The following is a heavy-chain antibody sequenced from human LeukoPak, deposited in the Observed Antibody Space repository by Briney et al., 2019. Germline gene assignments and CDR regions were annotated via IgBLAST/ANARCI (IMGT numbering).Heavy chain of an antibody. Sequence: GGSLRPSCAASGFTFSDYYMSWIRQAPRQGLEWVSYISSSSSYTNYADSVKGRFTISRDNAKNSLYLQMNSLRAEDTAVYYCARAYYGGKPDYWGQGTLVTVSS. J-gene: IGHJ4*02. D-gene: IGHD4-23*01. V-gene: IGHV3-11*05. CDR3: ARAYYGGKPDY. CDR1: GFTFSDYY. CDR2: ISSSSSYT.